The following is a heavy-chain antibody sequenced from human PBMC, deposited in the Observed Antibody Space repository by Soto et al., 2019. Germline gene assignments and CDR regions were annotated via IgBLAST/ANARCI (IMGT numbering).Heavy chain of an antibody. CDR1: GFTFSSYG. J-gene: IGHJ4*02. CDR2: IWYDGSNK. CDR3: ARERDGYMDY. Sequence: PGGSLRLSCAASGFTFSSYGMHWVRQAPDKGLEWVAVIWYDGSNKYYADSVKGRFTISRDNSKNTLYLQMNSLRAEDTAVYYCARERDGYMDYWGQGTLVTVSS. V-gene: IGHV3-33*01.